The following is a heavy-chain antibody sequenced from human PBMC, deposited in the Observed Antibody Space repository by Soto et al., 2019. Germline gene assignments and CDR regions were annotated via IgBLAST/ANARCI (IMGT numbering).Heavy chain of an antibody. CDR2: IWYDGSNK. J-gene: IGHJ5*02. CDR1: GFTFSSYG. V-gene: IGHV3-33*01. Sequence: QVQLVESGGGVVQPGRSLRLSCAASGFTFSSYGMHWVRQAPGKGLEWVAGIWYDGSNKYYADSVKGRFTISRDNSKNTLYLQMNSLRAEDTAVYYCARLSYSSSWYWFDPWGQGTLVTVSS. D-gene: IGHD6-13*01. CDR3: ARLSYSSSWYWFDP.